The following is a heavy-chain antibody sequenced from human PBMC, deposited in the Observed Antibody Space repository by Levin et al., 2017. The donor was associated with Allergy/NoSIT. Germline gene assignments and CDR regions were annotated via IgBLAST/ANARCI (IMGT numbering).Heavy chain of an antibody. D-gene: IGHD2-21*02. V-gene: IGHV3-23*01. CDR1: GFTFSSYS. Sequence: ASVKVSCAASGFTFSSYSMAWVRQAPGKGLEWVSVISGSGGTTHYADSVRGRFTISRDNSKNTVFLQMNILRAEDTATYYCAKEDSSCGSDCNSLLDYWGQGTLVTVSS. J-gene: IGHJ4*02. CDR2: ISGSGGTT. CDR3: AKEDSSCGSDCNSLLDY.